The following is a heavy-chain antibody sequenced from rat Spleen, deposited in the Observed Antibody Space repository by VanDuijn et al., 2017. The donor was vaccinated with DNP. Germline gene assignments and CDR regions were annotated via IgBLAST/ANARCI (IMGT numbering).Heavy chain of an antibody. D-gene: IGHD1-7*01. CDR1: RITFSDHN. V-gene: IGHV5-7*01. J-gene: IGHJ2*01. Sequence: EVQLVESGGGLVQPGRSLKLSCAVSRITFSDHNMAWVRQAPKKGLEWVASISNTGDHTYYSDSVKGRFTISRDNAKSTLYLQMDSLRSEDTATYYCTTAGRMGYVGYYFDYWGQGVMVTVSS. CDR2: ISNTGDHT. CDR3: TTAGRMGYVGYYFDY.